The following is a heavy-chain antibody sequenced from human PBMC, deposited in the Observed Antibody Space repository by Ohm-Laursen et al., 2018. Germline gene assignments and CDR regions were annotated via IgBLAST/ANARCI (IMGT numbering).Heavy chain of an antibody. CDR1: GFTFSPTG. Sequence: SLRLSCAASGFTFSPTGMTWVRQAPGKGLEWVSTISFTSDPYYAESLRGRFTVSRYNNRNSVYLQMKSLRDEDTGVDYCARDGSGWSRDVWGQGTTVIVSS. D-gene: IGHD6-13*01. CDR2: ISFTSDP. CDR3: ARDGSGWSRDV. V-gene: IGHV3-69-1*01. J-gene: IGHJ6*02.